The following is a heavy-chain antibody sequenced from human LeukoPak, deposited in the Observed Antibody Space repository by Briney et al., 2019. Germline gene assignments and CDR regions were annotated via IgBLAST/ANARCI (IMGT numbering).Heavy chain of an antibody. D-gene: IGHD2-15*01. CDR1: GGSISSYY. Sequence: PSETLSLTCTVSGGSISSYYWSWIRQPPGKGLEWIGYIYYSGSTNYNPSLKSRVTISVDTSKNQFSLKLSSVTAADTAVYYRAREDCSGGSCYSAYWGQGTLVTVSS. J-gene: IGHJ4*02. CDR2: IYYSGST. CDR3: AREDCSGGSCYSAY. V-gene: IGHV4-59*01.